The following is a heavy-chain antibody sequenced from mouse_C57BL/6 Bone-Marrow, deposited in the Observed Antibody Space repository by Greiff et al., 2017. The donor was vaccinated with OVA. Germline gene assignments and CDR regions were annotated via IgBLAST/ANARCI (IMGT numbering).Heavy chain of an antibody. D-gene: IGHD1-1*01. CDR1: GYTFTGYW. Sequence: QVQLQQSGAELLKPGASVKLSCKATGYTFTGYWIEWVKQRPGQGLEWIGMIHPNSGSTNYNEKFKSKATLTVDKSSSTAYMQLSSLTSEDSAVYYCAFYYRYWGQGTTLTVSS. CDR3: AFYYRY. CDR2: IHPNSGST. J-gene: IGHJ2*01. V-gene: IGHV1-64*01.